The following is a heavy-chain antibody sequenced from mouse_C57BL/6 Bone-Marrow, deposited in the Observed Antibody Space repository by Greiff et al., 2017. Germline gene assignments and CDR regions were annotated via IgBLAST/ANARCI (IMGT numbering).Heavy chain of an antibody. CDR1: GYAFSSSW. CDR3: TRYPYYYGSSYLYFDY. CDR2: IYPGDGDT. D-gene: IGHD1-1*01. Sequence: VKLMESGPELVQPGASVKISCKASGYAFSSSWMNWVKQRPGKGLEWIGRIYPGDGDTNYNGKFKGKATLTADKSSSTAYMQLSILTSEDSAVYFCTRYPYYYGSSYLYFDYWGQGTTLTVSS. J-gene: IGHJ2*01. V-gene: IGHV1-82*01.